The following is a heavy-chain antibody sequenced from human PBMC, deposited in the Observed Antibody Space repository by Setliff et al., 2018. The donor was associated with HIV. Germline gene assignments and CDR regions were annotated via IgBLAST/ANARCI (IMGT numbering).Heavy chain of an antibody. CDR3: ATDPGYSSTWYSESFQH. J-gene: IGHJ1*01. CDR2: FDPEDGET. V-gene: IGHV1-24*01. D-gene: IGHD6-13*01. Sequence: GASVKVSCKISGYTLTELSIHWVRQAPGKGLEWMANFDPEDGETFYAQKFQGRLTMTEDTSTDTAYMVLSSLRSDDTAMYYCATDPGYSSTWYSESFQHWGQGTVVTVSS. CDR1: GYTLTELS.